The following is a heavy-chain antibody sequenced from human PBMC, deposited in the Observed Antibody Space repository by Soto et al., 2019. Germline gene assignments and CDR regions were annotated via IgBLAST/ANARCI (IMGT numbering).Heavy chain of an antibody. Sequence: EVQLVESGGGLVKPGGSLRLSCAASGFTFSSYSMNWVRQAPGKGLELVSSISRSSSYIYYADSVKGRFTISRDNAKNSLYLQMNSLRAEATAVYYCARDRPFDILTGYWSNYDGMDVWGQGTTVTFSS. D-gene: IGHD3-9*01. CDR2: ISRSSSYI. J-gene: IGHJ6*02. CDR3: ARDRPFDILTGYWSNYDGMDV. V-gene: IGHV3-21*01. CDR1: GFTFSSYS.